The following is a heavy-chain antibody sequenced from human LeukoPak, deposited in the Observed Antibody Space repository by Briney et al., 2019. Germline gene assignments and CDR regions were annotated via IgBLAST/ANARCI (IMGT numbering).Heavy chain of an antibody. CDR3: ARAEEGVLRYFDWVV. Sequence: SVRVSCKASGGTFSSYAISWVRQAPGQGLEWMGGIIPIFGTANYAQKFQGRVTITADESTSTAYMELSSLRSEDTAVYYCARAEEGVLRYFDWVVWGRGTLVTVSS. J-gene: IGHJ4*02. CDR1: GGTFSSYA. CDR2: IIPIFGTA. D-gene: IGHD3-9*01. V-gene: IGHV1-69*13.